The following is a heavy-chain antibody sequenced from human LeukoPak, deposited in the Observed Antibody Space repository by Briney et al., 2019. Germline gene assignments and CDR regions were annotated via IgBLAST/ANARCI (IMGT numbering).Heavy chain of an antibody. D-gene: IGHD3-16*02. CDR3: ARDADTMITFGGVIVGSWAFDI. CDR2: INHSGST. J-gene: IGHJ3*02. V-gene: IGHV4-34*01. CDR1: GGSFSGYY. Sequence: SETLSLTCAVYGGSFSGYYWSWIRQPPGKGLEWIGEINHSGSTNYNPSLKSRVTISVDKSKNQFSLKLSSVTAADTAVYYCARDADTMITFGGVIVGSWAFDIWGQGTMVTVSP.